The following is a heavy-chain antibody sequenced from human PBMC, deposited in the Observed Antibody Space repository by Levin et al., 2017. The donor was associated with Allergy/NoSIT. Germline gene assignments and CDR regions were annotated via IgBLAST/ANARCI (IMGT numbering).Heavy chain of an antibody. CDR1: GFTFSSYG. D-gene: IGHD2-21*02. J-gene: IGHJ4*02. Sequence: GESLKISCVASGFTFSSYGMHWVRQAPGKGLEWVAVIWYDGSNKYYADSVKGRFTISRDNSKNTLYLQMNSLRAEDTAVFYCARDRPFVVVTAIRGGYFDYWGQGTLVTVSS. V-gene: IGHV3-33*01. CDR3: ARDRPFVVVTAIRGGYFDY. CDR2: IWYDGSNK.